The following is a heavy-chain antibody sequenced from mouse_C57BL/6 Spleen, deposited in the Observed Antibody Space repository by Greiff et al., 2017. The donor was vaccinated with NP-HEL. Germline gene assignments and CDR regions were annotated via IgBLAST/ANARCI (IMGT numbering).Heavy chain of an antibody. CDR1: GYTFTSYW. CDR3: AAYYASSPFAY. V-gene: IGHV1-64*01. CDR2: IHPNSGST. J-gene: IGHJ3*01. D-gene: IGHD1-1*01. Sequence: VQLQQPGAELVKPGASVKLSCKASGYTFTSYWMHWVKQRPGQGLEWIGMIHPNSGSTNYNEKFKSKATLTVDKSSSTAYMQLSGLTSENSAVYYCAAYYASSPFAYWGQGALGSVSA.